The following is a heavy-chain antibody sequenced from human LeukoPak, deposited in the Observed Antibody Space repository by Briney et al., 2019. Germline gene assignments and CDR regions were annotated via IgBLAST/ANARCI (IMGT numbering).Heavy chain of an antibody. CDR3: ARDGCSSTGTRSGGSCFDLY. Sequence: ASVKVSCKASGGTFSSYAISWVRQAPGQGLEWMGRIIPIFGTANYAQKFQGRVMITTDESTSTAYMELSSLRSEDTAVYYCARDGCSSTGTRSGGSCFDLYWGQGTLVTVSS. CDR1: GGTFSSYA. V-gene: IGHV1-69*05. D-gene: IGHD2-15*01. CDR2: IIPIFGTA. J-gene: IGHJ4*02.